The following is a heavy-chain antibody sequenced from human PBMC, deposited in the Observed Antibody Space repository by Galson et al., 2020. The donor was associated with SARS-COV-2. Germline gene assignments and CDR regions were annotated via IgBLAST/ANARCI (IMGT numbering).Heavy chain of an antibody. V-gene: IGHV3-48*04. CDR1: GFTFSTYS. J-gene: IGHJ4*02. D-gene: IGHD6-13*01. CDR3: AREGLGSTYYLDY. Sequence: GESLKISCPASGFTFSTYSMNWFRQAPGKGLEWVSYISSSRSTIYYADSVKGRFTIPRDDAKSSLYLQMNSLRADDTAVYYCAREGLGSTYYLDYWGQGTLVTVSS. CDR2: ISSSRSTI.